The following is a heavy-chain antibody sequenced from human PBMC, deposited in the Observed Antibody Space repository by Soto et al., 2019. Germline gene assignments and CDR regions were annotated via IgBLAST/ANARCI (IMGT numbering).Heavy chain of an antibody. CDR2: ISYDGSNK. V-gene: IGHV3-30*18. D-gene: IGHD1-26*01. CDR3: AKEGGSYS. J-gene: IGHJ4*02. Sequence: QVQLVESGGGVVQPGRSLRLSCAASGFTFSTYGMHWVRQAPGRGLEWVAFISYDGSNKYYADSVKGRFTISGDNSKNTLYLQRNSLRAEDTAMFYCAKEGGSYSWGQGTLVSVSS. CDR1: GFTFSTYG.